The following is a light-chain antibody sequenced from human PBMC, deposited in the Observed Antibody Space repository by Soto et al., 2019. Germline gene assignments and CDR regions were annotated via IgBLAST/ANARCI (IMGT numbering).Light chain of an antibody. CDR3: QQASSFPHT. Sequence: DIQMTQSPSTVSASVGDGATITCRASQPISSWLAWFRQRPGKAPELLIYAASTLHSGVPSRFSGSGSGTDFALTISGLQPEDFATYYCQQASSFPHTFGQGTRVDIK. V-gene: IGKV1-12*01. J-gene: IGKJ2*01. CDR2: AAS. CDR1: QPISSW.